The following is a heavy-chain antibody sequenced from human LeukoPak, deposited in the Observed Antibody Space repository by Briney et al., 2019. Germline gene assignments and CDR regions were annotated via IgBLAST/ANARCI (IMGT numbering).Heavy chain of an antibody. D-gene: IGHD2-2*01. CDR1: GYTFTSYG. Sequence: ASVKVSCKGSGYTFTSYGISWVRQGPGQGLEWMGWVSAYNGNTNYAQKLQGRVTMTTDTSTSTAYMELRSLRFDDTAVYYCARDGCSSTSCPLSGYYGMDVWGQGTTVTVSS. CDR2: VSAYNGNT. J-gene: IGHJ6*02. CDR3: ARDGCSSTSCPLSGYYGMDV. V-gene: IGHV1-18*01.